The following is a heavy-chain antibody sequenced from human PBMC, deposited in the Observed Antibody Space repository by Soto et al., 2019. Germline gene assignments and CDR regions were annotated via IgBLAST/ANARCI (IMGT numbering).Heavy chain of an antibody. CDR2: IYYSGST. D-gene: IGHD3-3*01. J-gene: IGHJ4*02. Sequence: PLETLSLTCTVSGCSISSYYWSWIRQPPGKGLEWIGYIYYSGSTNYNPSLKSRVTISVDTSKNQFSLKLSSVTAADTAVYYCARHFSTYYDVMFDYWGQGTLVTVSS. CDR1: GCSISSYY. V-gene: IGHV4-59*08. CDR3: ARHFSTYYDVMFDY.